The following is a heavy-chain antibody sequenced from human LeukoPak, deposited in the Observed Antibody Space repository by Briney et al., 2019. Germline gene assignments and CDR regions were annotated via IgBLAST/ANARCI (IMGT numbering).Heavy chain of an antibody. Sequence: GRSLRLSCAASGFTFSSYGMHWVRQAPGKGLEWVAVIWYDGSNKYYADSVKGRFTISRDNSKNTLYLQMNSLRAEDTAVYYCARGDIVVVPVPDYWGQGTLVTVSS. D-gene: IGHD2-2*01. CDR2: IWYDGSNK. J-gene: IGHJ4*02. CDR3: ARGDIVVVPVPDY. V-gene: IGHV3-33*01. CDR1: GFTFSSYG.